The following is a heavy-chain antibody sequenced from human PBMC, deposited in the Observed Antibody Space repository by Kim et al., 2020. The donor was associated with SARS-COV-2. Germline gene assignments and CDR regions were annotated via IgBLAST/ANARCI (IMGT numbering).Heavy chain of an antibody. Sequence: GSTNYNPSLQSRVTISIDTSRNQFSLKLNSVTAADTAIYYCTRFWSGLDYWGQGSLVSVSS. CDR2: GST. V-gene: IGHV4-59*01. J-gene: IGHJ4*02. D-gene: IGHD3-3*01. CDR3: TRFWSGLDY.